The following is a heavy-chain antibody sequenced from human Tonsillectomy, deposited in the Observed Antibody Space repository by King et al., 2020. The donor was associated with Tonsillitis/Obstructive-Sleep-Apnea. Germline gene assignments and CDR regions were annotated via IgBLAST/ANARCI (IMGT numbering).Heavy chain of an antibody. CDR1: GGSIRSYY. Sequence: VQLQESGPGLVKPSETLSLTCSVSGGSIRSYYWSWIRQPPGKGLEWIGYIYYSGSTNYNPSLKSRVTISVDTSKNQFSLKLSSVTAADTAVYYWARVTTVTFGVGAFDIWGQGTMVTVSS. D-gene: IGHD4-17*01. CDR2: IYYSGST. V-gene: IGHV4-59*01. CDR3: ARVTTVTFGVGAFDI. J-gene: IGHJ3*02.